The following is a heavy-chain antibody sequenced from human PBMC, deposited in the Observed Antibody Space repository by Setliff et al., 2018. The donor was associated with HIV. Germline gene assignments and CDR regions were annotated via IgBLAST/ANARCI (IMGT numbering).Heavy chain of an antibody. D-gene: IGHD5-18*01. CDR3: AQIRADSYGYGALGF. J-gene: IGHJ4*02. V-gene: IGHV1-2*06. CDR2: INPNSGGT. Sequence: ASVKVSCKASGYMFSGFHMHWVRQAAGQGLEWMGRINPNSGGTNYAQKFQGRVTMTRDTSISTAYMELSRLRSDDTATYYCAQIRADSYGYGALGFWGQGTLVTVSS. CDR1: GYMFSGFH.